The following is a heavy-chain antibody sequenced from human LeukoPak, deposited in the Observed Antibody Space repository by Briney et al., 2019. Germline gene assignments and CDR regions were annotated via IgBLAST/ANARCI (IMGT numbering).Heavy chain of an antibody. CDR1: GYTFTGYY. D-gene: IGHD3-10*01. V-gene: IGHV1-2*02. CDR2: INPNSGGT. Sequence: GASVKVSCKASGYTFTGYYMHWVREAPGQGLEWMGWINPNSGGTNYAQKFQGRVTMTRDTSISTAYMELSRLRSDDTAVYYCARGSGQSRGAFDIWGQGTMVTVSS. CDR3: ARGSGQSRGAFDI. J-gene: IGHJ3*02.